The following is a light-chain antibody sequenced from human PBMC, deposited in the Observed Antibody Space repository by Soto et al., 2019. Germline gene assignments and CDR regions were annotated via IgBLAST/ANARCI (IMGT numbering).Light chain of an antibody. J-gene: IGKJ4*01. CDR3: QQRSNWPR. Sequence: ELVLTQSPATLSLSPGERATLSCRASQSVSSYLAWYQQKPGQAPRLLIYDTSNRATGIPARFSGSGSGTDFTLTISTQDPEDFAVYYCQQRSNWPRFGGGTKAEIK. CDR1: QSVSSY. CDR2: DTS. V-gene: IGKV3-11*01.